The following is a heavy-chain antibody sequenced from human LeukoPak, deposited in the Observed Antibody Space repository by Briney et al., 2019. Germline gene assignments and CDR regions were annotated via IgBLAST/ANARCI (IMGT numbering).Heavy chain of an antibody. Sequence: GASVKVSCKASGYTFTSYYIHWVRQAPGQGLEWVGIINPSGGGTNYAQKFQARVTMTRDTSTSTVYMELSSLRSEDTAVYYCARDLGAQTMVFFDPWGQGTLVTVSS. D-gene: IGHD4/OR15-4a*01. V-gene: IGHV1-46*01. CDR2: INPSGGGT. CDR3: ARDLGAQTMVFFDP. J-gene: IGHJ5*02. CDR1: GYTFTSYY.